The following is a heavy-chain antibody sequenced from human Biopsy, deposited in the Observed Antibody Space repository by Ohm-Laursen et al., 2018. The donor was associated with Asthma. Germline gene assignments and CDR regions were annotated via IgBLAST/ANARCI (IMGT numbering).Heavy chain of an antibody. CDR3: RALPTRTMYFDS. CDR2: ISWNSRSI. D-gene: IGHD4/OR15-4a*01. Sequence: RSLRLSCTASGLNFEDYVMHWVRQAPGKGLKWVSGISWNSRSIGYGDSVKGRFTISRDNTKNSLYLQMNSLSPEDTAMYYCRALPTRTMYFDSWGQGTLVTVSS. V-gene: IGHV3-9*01. CDR1: GLNFEDYV. J-gene: IGHJ4*02.